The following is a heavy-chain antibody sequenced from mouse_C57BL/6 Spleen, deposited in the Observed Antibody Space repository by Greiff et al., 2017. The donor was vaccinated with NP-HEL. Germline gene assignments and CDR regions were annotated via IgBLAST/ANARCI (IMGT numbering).Heavy chain of an antibody. CDR3: ASYGYGFAY. CDR2: ISDGGSYT. V-gene: IGHV5-4*01. Sequence: EVHLVESGGGLVKPGGSLKLSCAASGFTFSSYAMSWVRQTPEKRLEWVATISDGGSYTYYPDNVKGRFTISRDNAKNNLYLQMSHLKSEDTAMYYCASYGYGFAYWGQVTLVTVSA. D-gene: IGHD2-2*01. J-gene: IGHJ3*01. CDR1: GFTFSSYA.